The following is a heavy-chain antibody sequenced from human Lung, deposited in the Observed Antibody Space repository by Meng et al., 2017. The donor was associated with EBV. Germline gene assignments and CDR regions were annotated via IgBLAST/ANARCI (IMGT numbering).Heavy chain of an antibody. Sequence: LSELGPALGKPSDTLPFPCTVPGGPIRSDGYYWSWIRQPPGKGLEWIGYIYYSGSTYYNPSLKSRVTISVDTSKNQFSLKLSSVTAADTAVYYCAREWCSGGSCYPDYWGQGTLVTVSS. CDR1: GGPIRSDGYY. D-gene: IGHD2-15*01. J-gene: IGHJ4*02. CDR3: AREWCSGGSCYPDY. V-gene: IGHV4-30-4*01. CDR2: IYYSGST.